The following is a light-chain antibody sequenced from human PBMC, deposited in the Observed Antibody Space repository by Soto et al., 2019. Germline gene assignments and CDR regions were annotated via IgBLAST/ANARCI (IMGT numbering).Light chain of an antibody. J-gene: IGLJ1*01. V-gene: IGLV2-23*01. Sequence: QSALTQPASVSGSPGQSITISCSGTSSNVGGYNVVSWYQQHPGKAPKVIIYEAINRPSGVSNRYSGSISGTTASLTISVLQADDEADYYCCSYVGATTYVFGSGTKLTVL. CDR1: SSNVGGYNV. CDR3: CSYVGATTYV. CDR2: EAI.